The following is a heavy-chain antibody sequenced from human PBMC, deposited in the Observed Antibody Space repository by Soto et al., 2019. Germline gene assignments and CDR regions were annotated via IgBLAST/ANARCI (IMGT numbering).Heavy chain of an antibody. V-gene: IGHV3-21*01. D-gene: IGHD3-10*01. CDR3: ARVGLVWFGESYSVDY. CDR1: GFTFSSYS. Sequence: GGSLRLSCAASGFTFSSYSMNWVRQAPGKGLEWVSSISSSSSYIYYADSVKGRFTISRDNAKNSLYLQMNSLRAEDTAVYYCARVGLVWFGESYSVDYWGQGTLVTVSS. J-gene: IGHJ4*02. CDR2: ISSSSSYI.